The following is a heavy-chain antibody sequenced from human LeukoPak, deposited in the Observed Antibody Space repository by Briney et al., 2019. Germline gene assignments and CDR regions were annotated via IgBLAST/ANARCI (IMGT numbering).Heavy chain of an antibody. Sequence: HTGGSLRLSCAASGFTFSSYWMSWVRQAPGKGLEWVANIKQDGSEKYYVDSVKGRFTISRDNAKNSLYLQMNSLRAEDTAVYYSGSIGSSWYEDYCGQGTLVTVSS. CDR2: IKQDGSEK. CDR3: GSIGSSWYEDY. CDR1: GFTFSSYW. D-gene: IGHD6-13*01. V-gene: IGHV3-7*01. J-gene: IGHJ4*02.